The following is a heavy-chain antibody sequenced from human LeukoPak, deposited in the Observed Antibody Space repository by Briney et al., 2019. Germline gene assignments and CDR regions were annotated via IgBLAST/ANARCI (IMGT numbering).Heavy chain of an antibody. CDR1: GFTFGTYW. D-gene: IGHD3-10*01. Sequence: GGSLRLSCATSGFTFGTYWMYWVRHAPGKGPACVSRINSDGSTTDYADPVKGRFTISRDNAKNTLFLQMDSLRAEDTAVYYCARPLRGTYYGSGSYFDAFDIWGQGTMVTVSS. CDR3: ARPLRGTYYGSGSYFDAFDI. CDR2: INSDGSTT. J-gene: IGHJ3*02. V-gene: IGHV3-74*01.